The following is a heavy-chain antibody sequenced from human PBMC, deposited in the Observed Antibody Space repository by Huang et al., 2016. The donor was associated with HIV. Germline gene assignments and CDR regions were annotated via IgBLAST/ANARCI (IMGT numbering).Heavy chain of an antibody. J-gene: IGHJ4*02. Sequence: EVQLVQSGAEARKPGESLKISCKASGYSFTRSWIGWVRQMPGKGLEWRGIIYPGESDPTYGPSFQGQVTISADKFINTAYLQWSSLKASDTAMYYCATGPRWLHSNFDYWGQGTLVTVSS. V-gene: IGHV5-51*01. CDR1: GYSFTRSW. D-gene: IGHD5-12*01. CDR2: IYPGESDP. CDR3: ATGPRWLHSNFDY.